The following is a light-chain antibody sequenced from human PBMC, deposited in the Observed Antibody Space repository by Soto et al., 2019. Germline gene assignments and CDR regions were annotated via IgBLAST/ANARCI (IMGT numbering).Light chain of an antibody. CDR2: WAS. Sequence: DIVMTQSPDSLAVSLGERATINCKSSQSILSGSDNKNHLAWYQQKPGQPPTLLIYWASKRESVVPDRFSGSGSGTDFTLTISSLQAADVAVYFCQQDYSVPRTFGPGTRVEI. J-gene: IGKJ3*01. CDR3: QQDYSVPRT. CDR1: QSILSGSDNKNH. V-gene: IGKV4-1*01.